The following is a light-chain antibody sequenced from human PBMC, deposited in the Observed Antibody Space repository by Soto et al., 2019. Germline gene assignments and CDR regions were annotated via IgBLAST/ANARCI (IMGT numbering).Light chain of an antibody. J-gene: IGKJ5*01. Sequence: EIGLTQSPGTLSLSPGERATLSCRASQTLSNSFIAWYQQKPGQAPRLLIYDTSSRATGVPDRYSASGSGTDFTLTISGLEPEDSAVYYCQQYGSSSEITFGQGTRLEI. V-gene: IGKV3-20*01. CDR1: QTLSNSF. CDR3: QQYGSSSEIT. CDR2: DTS.